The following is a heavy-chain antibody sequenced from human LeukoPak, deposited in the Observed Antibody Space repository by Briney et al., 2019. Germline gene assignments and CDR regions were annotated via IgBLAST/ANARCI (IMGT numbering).Heavy chain of an antibody. D-gene: IGHD3-3*01. J-gene: IGHJ4*02. CDR3: ARDRDAEWPLRILDY. V-gene: IGHV3-33*08. Sequence: GGSLRLSCVVSGFTVSSNYMTWVRQAPGKGLEWVALIWYDGSNKYHADSVKGRFTISRDNSKNTLYLQMNSLRAEDTAVYYCARDRDAEWPLRILDYWGQGTLVTVSS. CDR1: GFTVSSNY. CDR2: IWYDGSNK.